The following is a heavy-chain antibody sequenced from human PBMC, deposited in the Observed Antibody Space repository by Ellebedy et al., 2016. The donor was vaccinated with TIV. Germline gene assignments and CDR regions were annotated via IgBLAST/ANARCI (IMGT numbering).Heavy chain of an antibody. CDR3: ALQFGTAPHYDYIWGSYPPRHRAEYFQH. D-gene: IGHD3-16*02. V-gene: IGHV4-39*01. J-gene: IGHJ1*01. CDR2: IYYSGST. CDR1: GGSISSSSYY. Sequence: GSLRLSXTVSGGSISSSSYYWGWIRQPPGKGLEWIGSIYYSGSTYYNPSLKSRVTISVDTSKNQFSLKLSSVTAADTAVYYCALQFGTAPHYDYIWGSYPPRHRAEYFQHWGQGTLVTVSS.